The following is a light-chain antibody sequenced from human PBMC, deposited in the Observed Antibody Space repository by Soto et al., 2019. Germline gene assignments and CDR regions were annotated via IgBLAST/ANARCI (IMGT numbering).Light chain of an antibody. CDR3: QQSAITPPYT. CDR1: QNIGRA. Sequence: DIQLTQSPSSLSASIGDRVTMTCRASQNIGRALNWYQHKPGTAPELLIYGTSILQSGVSSRFSGYGSETDFTLILSSLQPDDIGTYYCQQSAITPPYTFGQGTRLEI. CDR2: GTS. V-gene: IGKV1-39*01. J-gene: IGKJ2*01.